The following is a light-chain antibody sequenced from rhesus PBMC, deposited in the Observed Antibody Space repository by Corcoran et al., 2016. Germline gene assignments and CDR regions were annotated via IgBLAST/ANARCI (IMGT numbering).Light chain of an antibody. J-gene: IGLJ1*01. CDR2: ADS. Sequence: SYELTHPPSVSAASGLTARITCGGDNIGSKNVHWYQQKPAQAPVLVIYADSKRPTGIPDRFSGSNSGNTATLTISRVEAGDEADYYCQVRDSSSIYIFGAGTRLTV. CDR3: QVRDSSSIYI. CDR1: NIGSKN. V-gene: IGLV3-25*02.